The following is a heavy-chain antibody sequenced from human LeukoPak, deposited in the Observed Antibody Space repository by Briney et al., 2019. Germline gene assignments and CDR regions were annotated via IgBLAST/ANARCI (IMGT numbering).Heavy chain of an antibody. CDR2: IYYSGST. D-gene: IGHD5-18*01. CDR3: ARPGRGYSYGTVLYYYYMDV. V-gene: IGHV4-39*01. Sequence: SETLSLTCTVSGGSISSSSYYWGWIRQPPGKGLEWIGGIYYSGSTYYNPSLKSRVTISVDTSKNQFSLKLSSVTAADTAVYYCARPGRGYSYGTVLYYYYMDVWGKGTTVTVSS. CDR1: GGSISSSSYY. J-gene: IGHJ6*03.